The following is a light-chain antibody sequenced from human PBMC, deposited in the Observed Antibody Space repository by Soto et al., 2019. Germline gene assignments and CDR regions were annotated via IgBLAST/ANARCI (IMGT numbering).Light chain of an antibody. CDR1: SSDVGGYNY. J-gene: IGLJ3*02. CDR2: EVS. Sequence: QSALTQPASVSGSPGQSITISCTGTSSDVGGYNYVSWYQQHPGKAPKLMIYEVSNRPSGVFNRFSGAKSGNTASLTISGLQDDDEDDYYCSSYTSSSTLVFGGGTKLTVL. CDR3: SSYTSSSTLV. V-gene: IGLV2-14*01.